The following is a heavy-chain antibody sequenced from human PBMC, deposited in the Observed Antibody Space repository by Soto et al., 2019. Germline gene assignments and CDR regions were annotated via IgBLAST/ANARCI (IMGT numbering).Heavy chain of an antibody. J-gene: IGHJ4*02. CDR3: VLLGVFGH. D-gene: IGHD3-3*01. Sequence: ASVKVSCKASGYAFTSYNINWVRQAPGQGLEWVAGSNSNSGNSDHAQKFQGRLTVTRDTSISTAYMELSSLRSDDTAVYYCVLLGVFGHWGPGTLVTVSS. V-gene: IGHV1-8*01. CDR1: GYAFTSYN. CDR2: SNSNSGNS.